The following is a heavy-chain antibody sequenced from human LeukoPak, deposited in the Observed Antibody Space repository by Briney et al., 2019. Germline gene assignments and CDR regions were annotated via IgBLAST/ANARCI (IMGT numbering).Heavy chain of an antibody. V-gene: IGHV3-30*03. Sequence: GGSLRLSCAASGFTFSDYYMSWVRQAPGKGLEWVAVISYDGSNKYYADSVKGRFTISRDNSKNTLYLQMNSLRAEDTAVYYCARDGGGGSYSVYGFFDYWGQGTLVTVSS. CDR3: ARDGGGGSYSVYGFFDY. J-gene: IGHJ4*02. CDR2: ISYDGSNK. D-gene: IGHD1-26*01. CDR1: GFTFSDYY.